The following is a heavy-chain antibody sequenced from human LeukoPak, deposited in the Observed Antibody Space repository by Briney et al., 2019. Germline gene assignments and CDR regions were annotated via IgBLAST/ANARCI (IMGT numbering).Heavy chain of an antibody. V-gene: IGHV3-7*01. Sequence: PGGALRLSCAASGFTFISYRMSGVRQAPGKGLEWVANIKQDGSEKYSVDSGKGRFTISRDNARNSLYLKMNSLRAEDTAVYYCARGTIAVAGTDYWGQGTLVTVSS. CDR2: IKQDGSEK. CDR3: ARGTIAVAGTDY. J-gene: IGHJ4*02. D-gene: IGHD6-19*01. CDR1: GFTFISYR.